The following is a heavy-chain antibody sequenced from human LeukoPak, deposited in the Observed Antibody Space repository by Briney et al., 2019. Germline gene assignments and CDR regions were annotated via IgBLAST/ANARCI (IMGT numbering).Heavy chain of an antibody. J-gene: IGHJ6*03. CDR3: ARAKINHIYYYCYMDV. V-gene: IGHV4-59*01. CDR2: IYYSGST. CDR1: AGSINSYY. Sequence: NPSETLSLTCTVSAGSINSYYWSWIRQPPGKGLEWIGYIYYSGSTSYNSSLKSRVTISIDTSKNQFSLKLSSVTAADTAVYYCARAKINHIYYYCYMDVWGKGTTVTVSS. D-gene: IGHD5-24*01.